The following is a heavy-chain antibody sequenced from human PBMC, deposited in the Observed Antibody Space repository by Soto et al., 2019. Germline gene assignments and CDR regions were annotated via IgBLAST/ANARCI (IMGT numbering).Heavy chain of an antibody. J-gene: IGHJ4*02. CDR1: GFTFSSYT. V-gene: IGHV3-48*02. D-gene: IGHD1-26*01. CDR2: ISSSSRTI. CDR3: ARVHTRALDD. Sequence: EVQLVDSGGGLVQPGGSLRLSCAASGFTFSSYTMNWVRQAPGKGLEWISYISSSSRTIYYADSVKGRFTISRDNAQNSLYLQMTSLRDEDTAVYYCARVHTRALDDWCQGTLVTVSS.